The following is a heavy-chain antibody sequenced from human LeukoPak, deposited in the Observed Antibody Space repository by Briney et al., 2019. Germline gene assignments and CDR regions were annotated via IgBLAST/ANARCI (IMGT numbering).Heavy chain of an antibody. CDR1: GFTFSSYA. D-gene: IGHD6-19*01. CDR2: ISGSGGST. J-gene: IGHJ6*03. Sequence: PGESLRLSCAASGFTFSSYAMSWVRQAPGKGLEWVSAISGSGGSTYYADSVKGRFTISRDNSKNTLYLQMNSLRAEDTAVYYCAKQAVAGSYYYYYMDVWGKGTTVTVSS. V-gene: IGHV3-23*01. CDR3: AKQAVAGSYYYYYMDV.